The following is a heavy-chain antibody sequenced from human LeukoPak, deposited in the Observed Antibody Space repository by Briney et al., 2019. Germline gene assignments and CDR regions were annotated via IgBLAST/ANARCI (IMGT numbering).Heavy chain of an antibody. Sequence: GASVKVSCKASGYTFTSYYMHWVRQAPGQGLEWMGWINPNSGGTNYAQKFQGRVTTTRDTSISTAYMELSRLRSDDTAVYYCASGDSSGWYPLNDYWGQGTLVTVSS. J-gene: IGHJ4*02. CDR3: ASGDSSGWYPLNDY. CDR1: GYTFTSYY. V-gene: IGHV1-2*02. CDR2: INPNSGGT. D-gene: IGHD6-19*01.